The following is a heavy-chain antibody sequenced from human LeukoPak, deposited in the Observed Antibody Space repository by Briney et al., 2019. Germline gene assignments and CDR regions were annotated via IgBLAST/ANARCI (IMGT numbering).Heavy chain of an antibody. J-gene: IGHJ4*02. CDR2: IKPNSGVT. V-gene: IGHV1-2*02. CDR1: GYTFATYC. D-gene: IGHD2-21*02. Sequence: ASVKVSCKTSGYTFATYCMHWVRQAPGQGLERMGYIKPNSGVTNYAQKFRGRVTMTWDTSISTAYIELSGLTSDDTAIYYCARPTYCGSNCYFNFDYWGQGTLVTVSS. CDR3: ARPTYCGSNCYFNFDY.